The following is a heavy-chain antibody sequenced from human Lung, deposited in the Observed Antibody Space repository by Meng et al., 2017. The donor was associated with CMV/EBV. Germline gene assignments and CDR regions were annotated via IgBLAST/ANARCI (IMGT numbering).Heavy chain of an antibody. D-gene: IGHD6-6*01. CDR1: GFTFSSYA. CDR3: AKAYSSSSVGTNRGLDY. J-gene: IGHJ4*02. CDR2: ISGSGGST. V-gene: IGHV3-23*01. Sequence: GGSXRLXCAASGFTFSSYAMSWVRQAPGKGLEWVSAISGSGGSTYYADSVKGRFTISRDNSKNTLYLQMNSLRAEDTAVYYCAKAYSSSSVGTNRGLDYXGQGXLVTVSS.